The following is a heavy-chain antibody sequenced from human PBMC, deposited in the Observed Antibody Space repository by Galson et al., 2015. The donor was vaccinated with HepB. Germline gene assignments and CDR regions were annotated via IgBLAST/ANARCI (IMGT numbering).Heavy chain of an antibody. CDR2: TYYRSKWSN. CDR3: ARSIHLGRGFDS. J-gene: IGHJ5*01. V-gene: IGHV6-1*01. D-gene: IGHD7-27*01. Sequence: CAISGDSVSSNTVGWNWIRQSPSRGLEWLGRTYYRSKWSNDYAESVQSRITINPDTSKNRISLQLNSVTPEDTAVYYCARSIHLGRGFDSWGQGTLVTVSS. CDR1: GDSVSSNTVG.